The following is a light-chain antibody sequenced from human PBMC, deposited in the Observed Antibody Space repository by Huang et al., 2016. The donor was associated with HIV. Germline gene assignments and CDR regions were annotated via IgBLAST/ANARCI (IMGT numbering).Light chain of an antibody. CDR1: QSVSTN. CDR2: GAS. J-gene: IGKJ1*01. V-gene: IGKV3-15*01. Sequence: EIVMTQSPATLSVSSGERATLSCRASQSVSTNVAWYQQKPGQAPRLLIYGASTRVTGIPARFSGSGSGTEFTLTISSLQSEDFAVYYCQQYNNWPPWTFGQGTKVEIK. CDR3: QQYNNWPPWT.